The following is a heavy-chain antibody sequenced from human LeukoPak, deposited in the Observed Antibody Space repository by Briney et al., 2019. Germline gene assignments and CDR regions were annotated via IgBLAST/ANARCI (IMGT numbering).Heavy chain of an antibody. D-gene: IGHD3-3*01. CDR3: ARQDFQFLFGAFDI. CDR2: VDYSGGT. Sequence: SETLSLTCSVYGDSLSSSAYYWGWIRQPPGKGLEWIGSVDYSGGTYQNPSLNSRVTIHADTSRNQFSLKMTSVTAADTAVYYCARQDFQFLFGAFDIWGQGAMVTVSS. V-gene: IGHV4-39*01. CDR1: GDSLSSSAYY. J-gene: IGHJ3*02.